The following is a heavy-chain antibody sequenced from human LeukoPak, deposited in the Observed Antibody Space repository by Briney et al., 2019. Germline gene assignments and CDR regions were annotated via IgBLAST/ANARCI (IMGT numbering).Heavy chain of an antibody. Sequence: GGSLKLSCAASGFTFSLYSMNWVRQAPGKGLEWVSSICSGSDYIFYGDSLKGRFSISRDNAKNSLYPQMNSLRAEDTAVYYCARGGRRFDSWGQGTLVSVSS. D-gene: IGHD2-15*01. J-gene: IGHJ5*01. V-gene: IGHV3-21*01. CDR3: ARGGRRFDS. CDR2: ICSGSDYI. CDR1: GFTFSLYS.